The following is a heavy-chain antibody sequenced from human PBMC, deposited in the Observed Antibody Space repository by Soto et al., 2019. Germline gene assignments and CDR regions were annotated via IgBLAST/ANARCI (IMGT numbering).Heavy chain of an antibody. V-gene: IGHV6-1*01. CDR3: ARVRSSSCYTSPHYYYYGMDV. D-gene: IGHD6-13*01. CDR1: GDSVSSNSAA. CDR2: TYYRSKWYN. J-gene: IGHJ6*02. Sequence: PSQTLSLTCAISGDSVSSNSAAWNWIRQSPSRGLEWLGRTYYRSKWYNDYAVSVKSRITINPDTSKNQFSLQLNSVTPEDTAVYYCARVRSSSCYTSPHYYYYGMDVSGQGTTVTVSS.